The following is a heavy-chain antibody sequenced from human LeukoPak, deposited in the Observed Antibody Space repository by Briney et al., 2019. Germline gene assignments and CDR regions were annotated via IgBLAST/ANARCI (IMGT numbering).Heavy chain of an antibody. CDR3: VKQSSGWFWFDT. V-gene: IGHV5-51*01. J-gene: IGHJ5*02. CDR1: GYSFTSYW. CDR2: ILPGDSDI. Sequence: GESLKISCRGSGYSFTSYWIGRGRQLPGKSLGWMGIILPGDSDIRYYASFEGRVTISVDKSTNTAYLQWDSLVTSDSAMYYCVKQSSGWFWFDTWGQGTLVTVSS. D-gene: IGHD6-19*01.